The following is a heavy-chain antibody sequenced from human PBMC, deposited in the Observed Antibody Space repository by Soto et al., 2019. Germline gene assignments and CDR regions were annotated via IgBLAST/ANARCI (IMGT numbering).Heavy chain of an antibody. V-gene: IGHV3-23*01. J-gene: IGHJ5*02. CDR3: VKHSEYQLLSWFDP. CDR2: ISAGGGNT. CDR1: GFSFSTYA. Sequence: EVQLLESGGGLVQTGGSLRLSCAASGFSFSTYAMSWVRQAPGKGLEWVSGISAGGGNTFYADSVRGRFTISRDNSKNTLYLQINSLRAEDTALYYCVKHSEYQLLSWFDPWGQGTLVTVSS. D-gene: IGHD2-2*01.